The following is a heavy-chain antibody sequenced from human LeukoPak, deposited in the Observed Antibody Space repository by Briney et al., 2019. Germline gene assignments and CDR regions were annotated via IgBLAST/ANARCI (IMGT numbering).Heavy chain of an antibody. CDR1: GGSFSGYY. CDR2: INHSGST. Sequence: SETLSLTCAVYGGSFSGYYWSWIRPPPGKGLEWIGEINHSGSTNYNPSLKGRVTISVDTSKNQFFLKLSSLTAADTAVYYCARLPPGYSCFLDYWGQGTLVTVSS. CDR3: ARLPPGYSCFLDY. V-gene: IGHV4-34*01. J-gene: IGHJ4*02. D-gene: IGHD5-12*01.